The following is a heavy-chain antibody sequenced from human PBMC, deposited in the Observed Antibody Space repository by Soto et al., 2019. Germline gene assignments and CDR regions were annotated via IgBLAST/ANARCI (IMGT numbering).Heavy chain of an antibody. CDR1: GFTFSSYG. D-gene: IGHD3-22*01. Sequence: QVQLVESGGGVVQPGRSLRLSCAASGFTFSSYGMHWVRQAPGKGLEWVAVISYDGSNKYYADSVKGRFTISRDNSKNTLYLRMNSLRAEDTAVYYCAKDSTLLGSSGLDIWGQGTMVTVSS. J-gene: IGHJ3*02. CDR2: ISYDGSNK. CDR3: AKDSTLLGSSGLDI. V-gene: IGHV3-30*18.